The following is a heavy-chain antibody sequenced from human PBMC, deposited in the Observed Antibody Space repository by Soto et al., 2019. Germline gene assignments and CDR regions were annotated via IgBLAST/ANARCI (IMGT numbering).Heavy chain of an antibody. D-gene: IGHD3-10*01. Sequence: GESLKISCKGSGYSFTSYWIGWVRQMPGKSLEWMGIIYPGDSDTRYSPSFQGQVTISADKSISTAYLQWSSLKASDTAMYYCARLAPGDWARDYYYMDVWGKGTTVTVSS. J-gene: IGHJ6*03. V-gene: IGHV5-51*01. CDR3: ARLAPGDWARDYYYMDV. CDR2: IYPGDSDT. CDR1: GYSFTSYW.